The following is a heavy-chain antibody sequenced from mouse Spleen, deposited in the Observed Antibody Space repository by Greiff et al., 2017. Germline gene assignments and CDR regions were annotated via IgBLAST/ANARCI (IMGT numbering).Heavy chain of an antibody. D-gene: IGHD1-1*01. CDR1: GFNIKDDY. CDR2: IDPENGDT. V-gene: IGHV14-4*01. CDR3: TTGDYGSSYGYYFDY. Sequence: EVQLQQSGAELVRPGASVKLSCTASGFNIKDDYMHWVKQRPEQGLEWIGWIDPENGDTEYASKFQGKATITADTSSNTAYLQLSSLTSEDTAVYYCTTGDYGSSYGYYFDYWGQGTTLTVSS. J-gene: IGHJ2*01.